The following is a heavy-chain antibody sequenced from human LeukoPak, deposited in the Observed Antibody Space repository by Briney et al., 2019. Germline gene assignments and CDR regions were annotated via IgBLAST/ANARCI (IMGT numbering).Heavy chain of an antibody. V-gene: IGHV3-74*01. Sequence: PGGSLRLSCAASGFTFSSYWMHWVRQAPGKGLVWVSRINSDGSSTSYADSVKGRFTISRDNAKNTVYLQMNSLRAEDTAVYYCARVPLSDYYYGMDIWGQGTMVTVSS. CDR3: ARVPLSDYYYGMDI. D-gene: IGHD3-3*02. CDR1: GFTFSSYW. J-gene: IGHJ6*02. CDR2: INSDGSST.